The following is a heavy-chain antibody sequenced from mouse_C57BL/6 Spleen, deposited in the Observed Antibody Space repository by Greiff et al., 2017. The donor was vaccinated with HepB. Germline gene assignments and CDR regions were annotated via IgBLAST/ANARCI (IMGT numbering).Heavy chain of an antibody. CDR1: GYTFTSYW. D-gene: IGHD1-1*01. V-gene: IGHV1-69*01. CDR3: ARLGYGSSHAMDY. J-gene: IGHJ4*01. CDR2: IDPSDSYP. Sequence: QVQLQQPGAELVMPGASVKLSCKASGYTFTSYWMHWVKQRPGQGLEWIGEIDPSDSYPNYNQKFKGKSTLTVDKSSSTAYMQLSSLTSEDSAVYYCARLGYGSSHAMDYWGQGTSVTVSS.